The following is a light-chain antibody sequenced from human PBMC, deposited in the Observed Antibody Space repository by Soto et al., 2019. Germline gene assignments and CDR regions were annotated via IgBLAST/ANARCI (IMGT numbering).Light chain of an antibody. CDR1: SSDVGGYNY. CDR3: SSYTSTNFWV. J-gene: IGLJ3*02. CDR2: EVS. V-gene: IGLV2-14*01. Sequence: QSVLTQPASVSGSPGQSITISCTGTSSDVGGYNYVSWYQQHPGKAPKLLIYEVSNRPSGMSNRFSGSKSGITASLTISGLQAEDEADYYCSSYTSTNFWVFGGGTKLTVL.